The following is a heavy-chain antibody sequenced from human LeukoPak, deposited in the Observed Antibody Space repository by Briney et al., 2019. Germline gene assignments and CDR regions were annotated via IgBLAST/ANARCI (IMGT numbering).Heavy chain of an antibody. J-gene: IGHJ6*03. D-gene: IGHD4-11*01. CDR3: AKAVTTVTYYYYYMDV. V-gene: IGHV3-23*01. Sequence: PGGSLRLSCAASGFTFSNAWMSWVRQAPGKGLEWVSAISGSGGSTYYADSVKGRFTISRDNSKNTLYLQMNSLRAEDTAVYYCAKAVTTVTYYYYYMDVWGKGTTVTVSS. CDR2: ISGSGGST. CDR1: GFTFSNAW.